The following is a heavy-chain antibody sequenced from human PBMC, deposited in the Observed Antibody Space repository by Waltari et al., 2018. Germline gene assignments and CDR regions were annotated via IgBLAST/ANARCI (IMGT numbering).Heavy chain of an antibody. V-gene: IGHV4-59*01. D-gene: IGHD3-22*01. CDR1: GGSISSSY. CDR2: LYYSGST. Sequence: QVQLQESGPGLVKPSETLSLTCPVSGGSISSSYWTWIRQPPGKGLEWIGYLYYSGSTNYNPSLKSRVTISVDTSKNQFSLKLSSVTAADTAVYYCAREIIGGYYYDSSGYLDYWGQGTLVTVSS. CDR3: AREIIGGYYYDSSGYLDY. J-gene: IGHJ4*02.